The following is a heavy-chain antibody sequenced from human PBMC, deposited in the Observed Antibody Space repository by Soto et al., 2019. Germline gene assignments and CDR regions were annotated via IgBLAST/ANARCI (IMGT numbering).Heavy chain of an antibody. V-gene: IGHV1-18*01. Sequence: ASVKVSCKASGYTFTSYGISWVRQAPGQGLEWMGWISAYYGNTNYAQKFQGRVTMTRNTSISTAYMELSSLRSEDTAVYYCAREKSGYYDYWGQGTLVTVSS. CDR1: GYTFTSYG. J-gene: IGHJ4*02. CDR3: AREKSGYYDY. D-gene: IGHD3-3*01. CDR2: ISAYYGNT.